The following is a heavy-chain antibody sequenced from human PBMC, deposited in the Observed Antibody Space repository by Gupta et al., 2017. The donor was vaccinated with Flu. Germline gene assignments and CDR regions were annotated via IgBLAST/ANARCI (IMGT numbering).Heavy chain of an antibody. Sequence: QVQLMQSGAEVKKPGASVKVSCQASGYTFTSFSINWVRQAPGQGLEWMGWISAYNGNTDYAQKVQGRVTMTTDTSTSTAYMELRSLRSDDTAVYYCARGGPFNYDSSGFYSNRGQGTLVTVSS. D-gene: IGHD3-22*01. J-gene: IGHJ4*01. V-gene: IGHV1-18*01. CDR3: ARGGPFNYDSSGFYSN. CDR1: GYTFTSFS. CDR2: ISAYNGNT.